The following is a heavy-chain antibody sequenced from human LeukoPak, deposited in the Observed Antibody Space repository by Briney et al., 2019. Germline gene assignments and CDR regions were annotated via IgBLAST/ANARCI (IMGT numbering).Heavy chain of an antibody. J-gene: IGHJ4*02. D-gene: IGHD5-12*01. Sequence: GGSLRLSCAASGFSISNSAMSWVRQAPGRGLEWVSLIIGSSGSTFYADSVKGRFTISRDNSKNTLFLQMNSLRAEDTAVYYCAKGAYDYIEMGYFDYWGQGTLVTVSS. V-gene: IGHV3-23*01. CDR1: GFSISNSA. CDR2: IIGSSGST. CDR3: AKGAYDYIEMGYFDY.